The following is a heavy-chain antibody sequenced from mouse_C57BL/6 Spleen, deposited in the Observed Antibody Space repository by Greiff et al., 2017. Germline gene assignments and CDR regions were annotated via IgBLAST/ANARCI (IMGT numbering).Heavy chain of an antibody. J-gene: IGHJ1*03. CDR1: GYTFTDYE. CDR3: SYWYFDV. CDR2: IDPETGGT. V-gene: IGHV1-15*01. Sequence: VQLQQSGAELVRPGASVTLSCKASGYTFTDYEMHWVKQTPVHGLEWIGAIDPETGGTAYNQKFKGKAILTAAKSASTAYMELRSLTSADSAVYYCSYWYFDVWGTGTTVTVSS.